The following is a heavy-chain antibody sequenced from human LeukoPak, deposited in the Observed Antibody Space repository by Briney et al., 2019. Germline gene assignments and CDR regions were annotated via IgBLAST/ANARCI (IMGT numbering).Heavy chain of an antibody. V-gene: IGHV3-30*18. J-gene: IGHJ6*04. CDR1: GFTFSSYG. Sequence: GGSLRLSCAASGFTFSSYGMHWVRQAPGKGLEWVAVILYDGSNKYYADSVKGRFTISRDNSKNTLYLQMNSLRAEDTAVYYCAKGQERHPYYYYGMDVWGKGTTVTVSS. D-gene: IGHD1-1*01. CDR3: AKGQERHPYYYYGMDV. CDR2: ILYDGSNK.